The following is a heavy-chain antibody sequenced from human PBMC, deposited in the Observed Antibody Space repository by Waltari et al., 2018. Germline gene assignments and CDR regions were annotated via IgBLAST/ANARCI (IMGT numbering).Heavy chain of an antibody. CDR2: IYHSGST. CDR3: ARRAAITAAGPTYYMDV. Sequence: QVQLQESGPGLVKPSETLSLTCAVSGYSISSGYYWGWIRQPPGKGLEWIGNIYHSGSTHYNPSLKSRVTLSVDTAKNQFSLKLSSVTAADTAVYYCARRAAITAAGPTYYMDVWGKGTTVTVSS. V-gene: IGHV4-38-2*01. D-gene: IGHD6-13*01. J-gene: IGHJ6*03. CDR1: GYSISSGYY.